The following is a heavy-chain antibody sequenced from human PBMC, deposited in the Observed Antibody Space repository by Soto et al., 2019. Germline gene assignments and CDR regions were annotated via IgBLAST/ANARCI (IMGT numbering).Heavy chain of an antibody. J-gene: IGHJ5*02. CDR1: GFSLRTNEMG. CDR3: ARRSVSETNYFDP. Sequence: GSGPTLVNPTQTLTLTCTLSGFSLRTNEMGVGWIRQPPGKALEWLALFFWDDDKHTNPSLSARLTITKDTSKNQVVLTMTNMEPVDTATYYCARRSVSETNYFDPWGQGILVTVSS. V-gene: IGHV2-5*02. CDR2: FFWDDDK.